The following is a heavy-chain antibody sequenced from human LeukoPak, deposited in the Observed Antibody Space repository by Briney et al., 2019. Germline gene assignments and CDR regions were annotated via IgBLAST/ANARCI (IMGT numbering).Heavy chain of an antibody. CDR3: ARDLYCGGNCYPYYLDN. CDR1: GFSFSRHW. V-gene: IGHV3-74*01. CDR2: ISSDGSRA. Sequence: PGGSLRLSCAASGFSFSRHWMHWVRQDPGRGLVWLSVISSDGSRAIYADSVKGRFTISRDNAKNTLSLQMNSLRADDTAIYFCARDLYCGGNCYPYYLDNWGQGSLVTVSS. D-gene: IGHD2-21*02. J-gene: IGHJ4*02.